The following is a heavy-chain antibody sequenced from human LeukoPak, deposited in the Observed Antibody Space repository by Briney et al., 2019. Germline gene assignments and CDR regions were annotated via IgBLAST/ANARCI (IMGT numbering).Heavy chain of an antibody. V-gene: IGHV4-34*01. CDR3: ARGEWLRSWFGY. J-gene: IGHJ4*02. CDR1: GGSFSGYY. D-gene: IGHD5-12*01. CDR2: INHSGST. Sequence: SETLSLTCAVYGGSFSGYYWSWIRQPPGRGLEWIGEINHSGSTNYNPSLKSRVTISVDTSKNQFSLKLSSVTAADTAVYYCARGEWLRSWFGYWGQGTLVTVSS.